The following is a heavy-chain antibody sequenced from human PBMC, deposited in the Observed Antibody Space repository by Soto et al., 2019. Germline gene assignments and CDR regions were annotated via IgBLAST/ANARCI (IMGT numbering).Heavy chain of an antibody. J-gene: IGHJ4*02. Sequence: PGGSLRLSCAASGFTFSSYAMIWVRQAPGKGLEWISDISGSGGNTHYADSAKGRFTISRDNSDNTLYLQLGSLRTEDTAVYYCARVRGIVGATGYFDYWGRGTLVTVSS. CDR2: ISGSGGNT. V-gene: IGHV3-23*01. CDR3: ARVRGIVGATGYFDY. CDR1: GFTFSSYA. D-gene: IGHD1-26*01.